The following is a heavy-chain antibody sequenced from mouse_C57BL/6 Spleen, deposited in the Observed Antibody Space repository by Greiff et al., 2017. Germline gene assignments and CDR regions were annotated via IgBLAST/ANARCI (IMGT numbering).Heavy chain of an antibody. CDR1: GYTFTSYW. CDR3: ARGGYYGSSSFYYAMDY. V-gene: IGHV1-55*01. Sequence: VQLQQPGAELVKPGASVKMSCKASGYTFTSYWITWVKQRPGQGLEWIGDIYPGSGSTNYNEKFKGKATLTVDTSSSTAYMQLSSLTSEDSAVYYCARGGYYGSSSFYYAMDYWGQGTSVTVSS. CDR2: IYPGSGST. J-gene: IGHJ4*01. D-gene: IGHD1-1*01.